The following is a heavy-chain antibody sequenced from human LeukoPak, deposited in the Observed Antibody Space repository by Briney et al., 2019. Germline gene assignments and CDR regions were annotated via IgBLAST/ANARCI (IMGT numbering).Heavy chain of an antibody. V-gene: IGHV4-39*07. CDR2: IYYSGST. D-gene: IGHD3-10*01. CDR3: ARDTYYGSGSYYLYYYYMDV. J-gene: IGHJ6*03. Sequence: PSETLSLTCTVSGGSISSSSYYWGWIRQPPGKGLEWIGSIYYSGSTYYNPSLKSRVTISVDTSKNQFSLKLSSVTAADTAVYYCARDTYYGSGSYYLYYYYMDVWGKGTTVTVSS. CDR1: GGSISSSSYY.